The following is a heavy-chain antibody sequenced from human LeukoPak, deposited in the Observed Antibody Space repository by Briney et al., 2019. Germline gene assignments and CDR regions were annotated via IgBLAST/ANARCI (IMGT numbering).Heavy chain of an antibody. J-gene: IGHJ4*02. CDR2: ISGSGGST. D-gene: IGHD3-22*01. Sequence: GGSLRLSCAASGFTFSSYGMSWVRQAPGKGLEWVSAISGSGGSTYYADSVKGRFTIPRDNSKNTLYLQMNSLRAEDTAVYYCAKDLVVVVNGFDYWGQGTLVTVSS. CDR3: AKDLVVVVNGFDY. CDR1: GFTFSSYG. V-gene: IGHV3-23*01.